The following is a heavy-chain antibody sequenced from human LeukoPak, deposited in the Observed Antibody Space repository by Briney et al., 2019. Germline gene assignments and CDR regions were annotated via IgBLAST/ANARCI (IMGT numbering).Heavy chain of an antibody. Sequence: GGSLRLSCAASGFTFSSYAMHWVRQAPGKGLEWVAVISYDGSHKYYADSVKGRFTISRDNAKNSLYLQMNSLRAEDTAVYYCARDLAEPQDGMDVWGQGTTVTVSS. CDR1: GFTFSSYA. V-gene: IGHV3-30-3*01. CDR2: ISYDGSHK. J-gene: IGHJ6*02. D-gene: IGHD3-16*01. CDR3: ARDLAEPQDGMDV.